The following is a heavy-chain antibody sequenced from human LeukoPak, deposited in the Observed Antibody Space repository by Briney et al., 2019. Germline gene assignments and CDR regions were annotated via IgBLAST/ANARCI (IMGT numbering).Heavy chain of an antibody. D-gene: IGHD6-6*01. J-gene: IGHJ1*01. V-gene: IGHV4-31*03. Sequence: PSETLSLTCTVSGGSISSGGYYWSWIRQHPGKGLEWIGYIYYSGSTYYNPSLKSRVTISVDTSKNQFSLNLNSVTAADTAVYCCARGGAARLHFQNWGQGTLVTVSS. CDR2: IYYSGST. CDR3: ARGGAARLHFQN. CDR1: GGSISSGGYY.